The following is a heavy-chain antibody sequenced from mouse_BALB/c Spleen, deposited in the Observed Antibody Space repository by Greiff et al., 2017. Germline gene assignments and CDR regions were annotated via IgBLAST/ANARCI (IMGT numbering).Heavy chain of an antibody. Sequence: EVMLVESGGGLVKPGGSLKLSCAASGFTFSSYAMSWVRQTPEKRLEWVASISSGGSTYYPDSVKGRFTISRDNARNILYLQMSSLRSEDTAMYYCARGEDYSWFAYWGQGTLVTVSA. J-gene: IGHJ3*01. D-gene: IGHD1-1*01. V-gene: IGHV5-6-5*01. CDR2: ISSGGST. CDR1: GFTFSSYA. CDR3: ARGEDYSWFAY.